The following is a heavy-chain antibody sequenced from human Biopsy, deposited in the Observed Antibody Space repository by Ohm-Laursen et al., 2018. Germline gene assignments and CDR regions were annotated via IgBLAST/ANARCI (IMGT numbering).Heavy chain of an antibody. Sequence: ASVKVSCKVSGYPFSNYYLSWVRQAPGQGLEWMGRINPNSGDTVFARNFQGRVTMTRDTAISTVYMDLRNLRPDDTAVYFCARMEQPHDYWGQGTLVTVSS. V-gene: IGHV1-2*06. CDR1: GYPFSNYY. CDR2: INPNSGDT. CDR3: ARMEQPHDY. D-gene: IGHD6-13*01. J-gene: IGHJ4*02.